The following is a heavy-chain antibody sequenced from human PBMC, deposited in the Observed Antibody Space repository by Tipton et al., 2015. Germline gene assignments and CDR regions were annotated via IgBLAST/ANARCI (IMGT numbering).Heavy chain of an antibody. Sequence: SLRLSCTASGFTFSSYAMSWVRQAPGKGLEWVSTITNSGGSTYYADSVKGRFTISRDNSKSTLYLQMNSLRAEDTAVYYCAKVYAVGWSYFDDWGQGTLVTVSS. CDR3: AKVYAVGWSYFDD. D-gene: IGHD2/OR15-2a*01. J-gene: IGHJ4*02. CDR2: ITNSGGST. V-gene: IGHV3-23*01. CDR1: GFTFSSYA.